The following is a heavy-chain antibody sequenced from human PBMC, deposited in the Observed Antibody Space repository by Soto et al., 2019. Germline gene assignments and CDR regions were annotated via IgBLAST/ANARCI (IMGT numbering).Heavy chain of an antibody. CDR3: TKDGGSGNYVSLKYFDH. CDR1: GFPFSGHA. V-gene: IGHV3-23*01. D-gene: IGHD1-26*01. Sequence: EVQLLESGGGLVQTGGSLRLSCAASGFPFSGHAINWVRQAPGKGLEWVSGVSGSGHKTFSADSVKGRFTISRDNCNNTVYLQVNNLRTEDTAVYDCTKDGGSGNYVSLKYFDHWGQGTLGTVS. CDR2: VSGSGHKT. J-gene: IGHJ4*02.